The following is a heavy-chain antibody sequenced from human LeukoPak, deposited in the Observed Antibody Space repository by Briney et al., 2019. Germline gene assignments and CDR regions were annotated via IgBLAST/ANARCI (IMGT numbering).Heavy chain of an antibody. Sequence: SETLSLTCTVSGGSISSYYWSWIRQPPGKGLEWIGYIYYSGSTNYKPSLKSRVTISVDTSKNQFSLKLSSVTAADTAVYYCARVSSAAGTWWWFDPWGQGTLVTVSS. D-gene: IGHD6-13*01. V-gene: IGHV4-59*01. CDR2: IYYSGST. CDR1: GGSISSYY. CDR3: ARVSSAAGTWWWFDP. J-gene: IGHJ5*02.